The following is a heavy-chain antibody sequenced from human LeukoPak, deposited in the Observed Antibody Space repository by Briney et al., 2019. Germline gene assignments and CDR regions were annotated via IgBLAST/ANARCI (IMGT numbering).Heavy chain of an antibody. V-gene: IGHV3-64*01. CDR3: AKSNVSHFDY. D-gene: IGHD2-8*01. J-gene: IGHJ4*02. CDR2: ISSNGGST. Sequence: GRSLRLSCAASGFTFSSYAMHWVRQAPGKGLEYVSAISSNGGSTYYANSVKGRFTISRDNSKNTLYLQMGSLRAEDMAVYYCAKSNVSHFDYWGQGTLVTVSS. CDR1: GFTFSSYA.